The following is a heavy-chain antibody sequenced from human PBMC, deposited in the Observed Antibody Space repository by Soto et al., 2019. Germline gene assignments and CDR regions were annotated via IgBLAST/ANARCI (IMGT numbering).Heavy chain of an antibody. Sequence: QVQLVESGGGVVQPGRSLRLSCAASGFTFSSYAMHWVRQAPGTGLEWVAVISYDGSNKYYADSVKGRFTISRDNSKNTLYQLMNSLIAEDTAVYYCARHGSVYDILTVPDYLGKGTLVTVSS. D-gene: IGHD3-9*01. J-gene: IGHJ4*02. CDR2: ISYDGSNK. CDR1: GFTFSSYA. V-gene: IGHV3-30-3*01. CDR3: ARHGSVYDILTVPDY.